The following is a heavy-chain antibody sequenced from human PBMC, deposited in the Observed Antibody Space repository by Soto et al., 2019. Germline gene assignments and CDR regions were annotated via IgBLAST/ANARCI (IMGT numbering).Heavy chain of an antibody. CDR2: LSDGGVST. J-gene: IGHJ5*02. V-gene: IGHV3-23*01. CDR3: AKEGTNSPYNWFDP. Sequence: PGGSLSLSCAASGFTFSNYAMSWVRQAPGKWLEWVSGLSDGGVSTFYADSVKGRFTISRDNAKNTLYLQMSSLRAEDTAVYYCAKEGTNSPYNWFDPWGQGTLVTVSS. CDR1: GFTFSNYA. D-gene: IGHD2-8*01.